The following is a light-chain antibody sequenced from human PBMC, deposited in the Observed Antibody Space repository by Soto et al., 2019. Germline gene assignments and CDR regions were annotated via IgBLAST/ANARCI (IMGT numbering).Light chain of an antibody. CDR1: QNIYSN. CDR3: QQYNNWPRAT. Sequence: IVMTQSPATLSVSPGERATLSCRASQNIYSNVAWYQQRPGQAPRLLMFRTSSRATGFPARFSGSGSGTEFNLTISSLQSEDFGVYYCQQYNNWPRATFGGGTKVDIK. J-gene: IGKJ4*01. CDR2: RTS. V-gene: IGKV3-15*01.